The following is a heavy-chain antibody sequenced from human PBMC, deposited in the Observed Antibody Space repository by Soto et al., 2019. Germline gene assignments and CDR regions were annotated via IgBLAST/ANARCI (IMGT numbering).Heavy chain of an antibody. Sequence: QVQLVESGGGVVQPGRSLRLSCAASGFTFSAYTMHSVRQPPGKGLEWVAVISYDGNNERYTDPVKGRFTVSRDNSKSTLYLQMNSLKSEVKDVYYCARDGYSGRSDGFDIWGQGTMVTVSS. CDR3: ARDGYSGRSDGFDI. D-gene: IGHD1-26*01. CDR2: ISYDGNNE. V-gene: IGHV3-30-3*01. CDR1: GFTFSAYT. J-gene: IGHJ3*02.